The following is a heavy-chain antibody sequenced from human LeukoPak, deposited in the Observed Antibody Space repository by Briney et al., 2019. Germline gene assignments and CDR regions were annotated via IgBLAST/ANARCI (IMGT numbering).Heavy chain of an antibody. CDR2: FDPEDGET. Sequence: ASVKVSCKVSGYTLTELSMHWVRQAPGKGLEWMGGFDPEDGETIYAQKFQGRVTMTRDTSTSTVYMELSSLRSEDTAVYYCARDRGYCGGDCPNRLHYYYGMDVWGQGTTVTVSS. J-gene: IGHJ6*02. CDR3: ARDRGYCGGDCPNRLHYYYGMDV. V-gene: IGHV1-24*01. D-gene: IGHD2-21*02. CDR1: GYTLTELS.